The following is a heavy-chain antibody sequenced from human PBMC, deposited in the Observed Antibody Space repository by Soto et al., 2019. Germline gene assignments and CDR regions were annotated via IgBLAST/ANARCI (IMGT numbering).Heavy chain of an antibody. D-gene: IGHD6-13*01. CDR3: ARDWWEEPAGKETVSQFDY. CDR1: GFAFSNYG. J-gene: IGHJ4*02. Sequence: QVHLVESGGGVVQPGRSLTLSCTASGFAFSNYGIHWVRQAPGRGLEWVAVIWSDGTKKFYAGSVRGRFTISRDNSKNPIYLKMNSLRAEDTAVYYCARDWWEEPAGKETVSQFDYWGQGTLVTVSS. CDR2: IWSDGTKK. V-gene: IGHV3-33*01.